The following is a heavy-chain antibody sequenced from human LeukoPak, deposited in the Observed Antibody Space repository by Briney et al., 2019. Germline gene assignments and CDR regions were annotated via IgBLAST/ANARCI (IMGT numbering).Heavy chain of an antibody. Sequence: GGSLRLSCAASGFTFSDYYMSWIRQAPGKGLEWVSYISSSGSTIYYADSVKGRFTISRDNAKNLLYLQMNSLRAEDTAVYYCAREPRFGSYSIDYWGQGTLVTVSS. CDR1: GFTFSDYY. J-gene: IGHJ4*02. CDR2: ISSSGSTI. V-gene: IGHV3-11*04. D-gene: IGHD1-26*01. CDR3: AREPRFGSYSIDY.